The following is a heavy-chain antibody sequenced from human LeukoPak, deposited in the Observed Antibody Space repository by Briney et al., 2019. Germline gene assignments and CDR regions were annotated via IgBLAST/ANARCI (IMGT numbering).Heavy chain of an antibody. V-gene: IGHV3-21*01. Sequence: PGGSLRLSCAASGFTLSAHGMNWVRQAPGKGLEWVSSISSSSIYIYYADSLKGRLTISRDNARNSLYLQMNSLRAEDTAVYYCAKDFVVVTAAGGKYYYYYYMDVWGKGTTVTISS. J-gene: IGHJ6*03. CDR3: AKDFVVVTAAGGKYYYYYYMDV. CDR1: GFTLSAHG. CDR2: ISSSSIYI. D-gene: IGHD2-21*02.